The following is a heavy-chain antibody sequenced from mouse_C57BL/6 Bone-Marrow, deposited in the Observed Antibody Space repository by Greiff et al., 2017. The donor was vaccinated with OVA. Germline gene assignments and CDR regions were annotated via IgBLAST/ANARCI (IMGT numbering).Heavy chain of an antibody. V-gene: IGHV5-17*01. CDR1: GFTFSDYG. J-gene: IGHJ4*01. CDR2: ISSGSSTL. D-gene: IGHD2-3*01. CDR3: ARRRWLLYYAMDY. Sequence: EVQVVESGGGLVKPGGSLKLSCAASGFTFSDYGMHWVRQAPEKGLEWVAYISSGSSTLYYADTVKGRFPISRDNAKNTLFLQMTSLRSEDTAMYYCARRRWLLYYAMDYWGQGTSVTVSS.